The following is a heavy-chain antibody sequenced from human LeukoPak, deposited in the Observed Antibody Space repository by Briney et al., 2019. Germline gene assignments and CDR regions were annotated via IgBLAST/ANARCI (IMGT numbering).Heavy chain of an antibody. CDR3: ARDPWDSSGYCYLD. J-gene: IGHJ4*02. CDR2: ISAYNGNT. CDR1: GYTFTSYG. D-gene: IGHD3-22*01. V-gene: IGHV1-18*01. Sequence: GASMKVSCKASGYTFTSYGISWVRQAPGQGLEWMGWISAYNGNTYYVQKLQGRVTMTTDTSTRTPYMELRSLRSDDTAVYYCARDPWDSSGYCYLDWGQGTLVTVSS.